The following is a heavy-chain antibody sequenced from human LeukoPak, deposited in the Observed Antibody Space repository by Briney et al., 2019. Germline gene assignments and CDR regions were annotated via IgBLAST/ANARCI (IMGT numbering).Heavy chain of an antibody. CDR2: ISWNSGSI. CDR3: AKVLYGSGGNFDY. V-gene: IGHV3-9*01. Sequence: SLRLSCAASGFTFDDYAMHWVRQAPGKGLEWVSGISWNSGSIGYADSVKGRFTISRDNAKNSLYLQMNSLRAEDTALYYCAKVLYGSGGNFDYWGQGTLVTVSS. CDR1: GFTFDDYA. J-gene: IGHJ4*02. D-gene: IGHD3-10*01.